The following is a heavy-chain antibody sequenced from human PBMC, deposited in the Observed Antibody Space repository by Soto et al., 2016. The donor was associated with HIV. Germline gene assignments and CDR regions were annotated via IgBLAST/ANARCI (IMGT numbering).Heavy chain of an antibody. CDR3: ARDYYHGSGVCFDI. CDR2: IYYSGST. V-gene: IGHV4-61*01. D-gene: IGHD3-10*01. J-gene: IGHJ3*02. Sequence: QVQLQESGPGLVKPSETLSLTCTVSGGSVSGGSYYWNWIRQPPGKELEWIGYIYYSGSTNYNPSLKSRVTISVDTSKNQFSLKLRSMTAADTAVYYCARDYYHGSGVCFDIWGQGTMVTVSS. CDR1: GGSVSGGSYY.